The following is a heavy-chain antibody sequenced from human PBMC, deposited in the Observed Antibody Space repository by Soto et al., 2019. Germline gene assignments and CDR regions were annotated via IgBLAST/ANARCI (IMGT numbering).Heavy chain of an antibody. Sequence: SETLSLTCDVSGGSISSGGYSWSWIRQPPGKGLEWIAYIYHTGSTYYTPSLKSRGTISLDTSKNQLSLRLRSVTAEDTAVYYCARGIVTPAGMFDHWGQGALVTVSS. J-gene: IGHJ5*02. CDR3: ARGIVTPAGMFDH. CDR1: GGSISSGGYS. D-gene: IGHD6-13*01. V-gene: IGHV4-30-2*01. CDR2: IYHTGST.